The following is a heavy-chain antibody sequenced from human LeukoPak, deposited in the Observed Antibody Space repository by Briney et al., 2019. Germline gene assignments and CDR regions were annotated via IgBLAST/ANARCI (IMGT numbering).Heavy chain of an antibody. CDR3: ARDLPLGYCSSTSCYTRIWFDP. CDR1: GGSISSYY. Sequence: SETLSLTCTVSGGSISSYYWSWIRQPPGKGLEWIGYIYYSGSTNYNPSLKSRVTISVDTSKDQFSLKLSSVTAADTAVYYCARDLPLGYCSSTSCYTRIWFDPWGQGTLVTVSS. D-gene: IGHD2-2*02. CDR2: IYYSGST. V-gene: IGHV4-59*12. J-gene: IGHJ5*02.